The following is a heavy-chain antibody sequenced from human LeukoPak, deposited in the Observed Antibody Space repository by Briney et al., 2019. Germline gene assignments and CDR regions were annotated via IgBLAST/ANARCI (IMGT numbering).Heavy chain of an antibody. V-gene: IGHV3-74*01. CDR3: ARESSVGAHKAFDY. CDR1: GFTFSSYW. J-gene: IGHJ4*02. Sequence: GGSLRLSCAASGFTFSSYWMHWVRQAPGKGLVWVSRISTDVSSTNYADSVKGRFTISRDNAKNTLYLQMNSLRAEDTAVYYCARESSVGAHKAFDYWGQGTLVTVSS. D-gene: IGHD1-26*01. CDR2: ISTDVSST.